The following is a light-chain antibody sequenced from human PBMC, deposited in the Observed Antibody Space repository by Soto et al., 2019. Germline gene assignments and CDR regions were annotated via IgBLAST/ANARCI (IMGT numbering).Light chain of an antibody. CDR1: SSDVGGYNY. J-gene: IGLJ2*01. CDR3: SSYSSSSTLVV. V-gene: IGLV2-14*03. Sequence: SALTQPASVSGSPGQSITISCTGTSSDVGGYNYVSWYQQHPGKAPKLMIHDVSDRPSGVSNRFSGSKSGNTASLTISGLQAEDEADYYCSSYSSSSTLVVFGGGTKLTVL. CDR2: DVS.